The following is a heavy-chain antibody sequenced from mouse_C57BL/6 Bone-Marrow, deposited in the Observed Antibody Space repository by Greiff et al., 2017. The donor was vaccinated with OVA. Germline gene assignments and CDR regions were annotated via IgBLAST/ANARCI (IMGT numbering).Heavy chain of an antibody. CDR1: GFTFSNYW. CDR2: IRLKSDNYAT. D-gene: IGHD1-1*01. Sequence: EVKVVESGGGLVQPGGSMKLSCVASGFTFSNYWMNWVRQSPEKGLEWVAQIRLKSDNYATHYAESVKGRFTISRDDSKSSVYLQMNNLRAEDTGIYYCAGPTPTVADWYFDVWGTETPGTVSP. J-gene: IGHJ1*03. CDR3: AGPTPTVADWYFDV. V-gene: IGHV6-3*01.